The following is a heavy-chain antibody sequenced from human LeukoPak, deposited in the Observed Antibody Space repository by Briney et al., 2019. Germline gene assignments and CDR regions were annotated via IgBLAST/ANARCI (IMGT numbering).Heavy chain of an antibody. CDR2: IKQDGSEK. CDR1: GFTFSSYW. J-gene: IGHJ4*02. CDR3: ARAHYYYDSSGYYY. V-gene: IGHV3-7*01. Sequence: GGSLRLSCAASGFTFSSYWMSWVRQAPGKGLEWVANIKQDGSEKYYVDSVKGRFAISRDNAKNSLYLQMNSLRAEDTAVYYCARAHYYYDSSGYYYWGQGTLVTVSS. D-gene: IGHD3-22*01.